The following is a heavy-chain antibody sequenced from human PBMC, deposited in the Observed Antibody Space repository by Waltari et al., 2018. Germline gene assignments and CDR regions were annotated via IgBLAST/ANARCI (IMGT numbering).Heavy chain of an antibody. D-gene: IGHD3-22*01. CDR3: AGGDGGYYYHKMDV. V-gene: IGHV1-69*02. J-gene: IGHJ6*02. CDR2: IMPDISET. Sequence: QVQLVQSGAEAKKPGSSVRVSCRASGGTFTSASVNWVRQAPGQGLEWMGRIMPDISETKYAVKFQGRITITADQSTGTVYMEVRSLRSDDTAVYYCAGGDGGYYYHKMDVWGQGTRSPSP. CDR1: GGTFTSAS.